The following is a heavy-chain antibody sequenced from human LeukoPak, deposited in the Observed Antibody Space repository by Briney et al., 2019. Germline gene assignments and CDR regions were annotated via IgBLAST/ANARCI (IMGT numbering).Heavy chain of an antibody. V-gene: IGHV3-23*01. CDR3: AKGLYYGAGSYYRGDAFDV. Sequence: GGSLRLSCAASGFTFNSYAMSWVRQAPGKGLERVSAISGSDRRTFNVDSVKGRFTISRDNSKNTLYLQMNSLRAEDTAVYYCAKGLYYGAGSYYRGDAFDVWGQGTMVTVSS. D-gene: IGHD3-10*01. CDR1: GFTFNSYA. J-gene: IGHJ3*01. CDR2: ISGSDRRT.